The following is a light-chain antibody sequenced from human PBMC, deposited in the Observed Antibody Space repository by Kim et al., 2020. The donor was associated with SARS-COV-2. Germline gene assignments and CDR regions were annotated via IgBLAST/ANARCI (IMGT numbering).Light chain of an antibody. J-gene: IGLJ3*02. CDR2: ENH. V-gene: IGLV6-57*03. CDR3: QSYDLATWV. CDR1: SGAIGDYY. Sequence: GKTVVVSCTRSSGAIGDYYVQWYQQRQGSAPTTVIYENHQRPSGVPDRFSGSIDSSSNSASLTISGLKTEDEADYYCQSYDLATWVFGGGTQLTVL.